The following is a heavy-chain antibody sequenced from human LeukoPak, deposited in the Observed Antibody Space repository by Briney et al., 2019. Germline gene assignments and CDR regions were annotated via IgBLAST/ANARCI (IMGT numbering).Heavy chain of an antibody. CDR2: IKQDGSEK. CDR1: GFNFSIYD. V-gene: IGHV3-7*01. J-gene: IGHJ3*02. Sequence: GGSLRLSCVASGFNFSIYDIHWLRQAPGKGLEWVANIKQDGSEKYYVDSVKGRFTISRDNAKNSLYLQMNSLRAEDTAVYYCAREQYQLLYGGGAFDIWGQGTMVTVSS. D-gene: IGHD2-2*02. CDR3: AREQYQLLYGGGAFDI.